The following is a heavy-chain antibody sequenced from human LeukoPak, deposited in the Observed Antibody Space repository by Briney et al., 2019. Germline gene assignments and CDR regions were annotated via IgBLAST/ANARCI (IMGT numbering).Heavy chain of an antibody. Sequence: GGSLRLSCAASGFTLSNDMNWVRQAPGKGLEWVSSISTSSRYIYYKDSVRGRFTIPRDDAKNSLYLEMNSLRAEDTAVYYCARADCSSSTCYLRRSWFDPWGQGTLVTVSS. CDR1: GFTLSND. CDR3: ARADCSSSTCYLRRSWFDP. D-gene: IGHD2-2*01. V-gene: IGHV3-21*01. CDR2: ISTSSRYI. J-gene: IGHJ5*02.